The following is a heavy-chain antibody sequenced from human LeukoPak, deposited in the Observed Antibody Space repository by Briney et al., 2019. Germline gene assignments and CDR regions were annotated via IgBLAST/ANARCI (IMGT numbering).Heavy chain of an antibody. Sequence: GASVKVFCKASGYTFTTYGISWMRQAPGQGLEWMGWISVYNGNRNYAQKFQDRVVMTTDTSTSTAYMELRSLNSDDTAVYYCARTAVGAPSYFHYWGQGTLVTVSS. D-gene: IGHD1-26*01. CDR2: ISVYNGNR. V-gene: IGHV1-18*01. CDR3: ARTAVGAPSYFHY. CDR1: GYTFTTYG. J-gene: IGHJ1*01.